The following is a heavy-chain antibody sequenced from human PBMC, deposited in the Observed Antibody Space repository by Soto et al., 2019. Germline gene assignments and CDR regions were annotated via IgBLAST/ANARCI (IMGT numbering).Heavy chain of an antibody. CDR1: GYTFTGYY. Sequence: ASVKVSCKASGYTFTGYYMHWVRQAPGQGLEWMGWINPNSGGTNYAQKFQGWVTISVDTSKNQLSLKLKSVTAADTAVYYCARHVSLGYCTPTSCDLLSWFDAWGQGTQVTVSS. V-gene: IGHV1-2*04. CDR3: ARHVSLGYCTPTSCDLLSWFDA. D-gene: IGHD2-2*01. J-gene: IGHJ5*02. CDR2: INPNSGGT.